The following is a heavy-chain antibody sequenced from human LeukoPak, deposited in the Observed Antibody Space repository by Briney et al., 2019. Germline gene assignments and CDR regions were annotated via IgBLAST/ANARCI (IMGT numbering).Heavy chain of an antibody. CDR3: ARGLVRFDY. D-gene: IGHD3-9*01. Sequence: GGSLRLSCAASGFTFSSFAMSWVRQAPGKGLEWVSHMSGSGTTTYYADSVKGRFTISRDDSKNTLYLQMSSLRADDTAVYYCARGLVRFDYWGQGTLVTVSS. CDR1: GFTFSSFA. CDR2: MSGSGTTT. V-gene: IGHV3-23*01. J-gene: IGHJ4*02.